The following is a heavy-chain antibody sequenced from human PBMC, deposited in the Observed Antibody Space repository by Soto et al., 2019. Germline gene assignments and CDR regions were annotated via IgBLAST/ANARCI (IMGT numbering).Heavy chain of an antibody. CDR3: ARDGGDYRYFDY. CDR1: GGSISSGGYS. CDR2: IHHSGST. V-gene: IGHV4-30-2*01. Sequence: SETLSLTCAVSGGSISSGGYSWSWIRQPPGKGLEWIGYIHHSGSTYYNPSLQSRVTLSVDSSKNQFSLKLNSVTAADTAVYYCARDGGDYRYFDYWGQGTLVIVSS. J-gene: IGHJ4*02. D-gene: IGHD4-17*01.